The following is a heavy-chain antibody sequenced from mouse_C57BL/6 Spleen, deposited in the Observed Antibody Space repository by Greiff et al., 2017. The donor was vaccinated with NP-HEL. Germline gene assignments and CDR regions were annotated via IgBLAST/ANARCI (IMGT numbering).Heavy chain of an antibody. CDR3: ARFYDYDTYYAMDY. CDR1: GYTFTSYW. CDR2: IYPGSGST. J-gene: IGHJ4*01. V-gene: IGHV1-55*01. D-gene: IGHD2-4*01. Sequence: QVQLQQPGAELVKPGASVKMSCKASGYTFTSYWITWVKQRPGQGLEWIGDIYPGSGSTNYNEKFKSKATLTVDTSSSPAYMQLSSLTSEDSAVYYCARFYDYDTYYAMDYRGQGTSVTVSS.